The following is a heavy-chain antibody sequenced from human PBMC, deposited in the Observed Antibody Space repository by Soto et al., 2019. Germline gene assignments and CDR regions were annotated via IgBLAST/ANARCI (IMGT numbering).Heavy chain of an antibody. CDR2: INSDGSIT. J-gene: IGHJ4*02. CDR1: GFTFSSYW. CDR3: TRVEISDWGKFDS. V-gene: IGHV3-74*01. D-gene: IGHD3-16*01. Sequence: EVQLVESGGGLVQPGGSLRLSCAASGFTFSSYWMHWVRQAPGKGLVWVSRINSDGSITTYADSVKGRFTVPRDNAKNTRYLQMNSLRAADTAVYYCTRVEISDWGKFDSWGQGNLVNVSS.